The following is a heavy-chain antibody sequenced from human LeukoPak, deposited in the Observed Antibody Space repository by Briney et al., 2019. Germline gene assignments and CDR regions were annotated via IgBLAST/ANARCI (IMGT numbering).Heavy chain of an antibody. CDR3: ARVSRGYSLDAFDI. CDR2: IYSGGST. V-gene: IGHV3-53*01. D-gene: IGHD5-18*01. CDR1: GFTVSSNY. Sequence: GGSLRLSCAASGFTVSSNYMSWVRQAPGKGLEWVSVIYSGGSTYYADSVKGRFTISRDNSKNTLYLQMNSLRAEDTAVYYCARVSRGYSLDAFDIWGQGTMVTVSS. J-gene: IGHJ3*02.